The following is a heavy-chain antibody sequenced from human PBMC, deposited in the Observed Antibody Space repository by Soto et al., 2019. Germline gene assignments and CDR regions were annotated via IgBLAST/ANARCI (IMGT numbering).Heavy chain of an antibody. D-gene: IGHD3-9*01. Sequence: EVQLLESGGGLVQPGGSLRLSCAASGFTFSSYAMSWVRQAPGKGLEWVSAISGSGGSTYYADSVKGRFTISRDNSKKTLYLQMNSLRAEDTAVYYCAKDSRYYDILTGYDYWGQGTLVTVSS. J-gene: IGHJ4*02. CDR3: AKDSRYYDILTGYDY. V-gene: IGHV3-23*01. CDR1: GFTFSSYA. CDR2: ISGSGGST.